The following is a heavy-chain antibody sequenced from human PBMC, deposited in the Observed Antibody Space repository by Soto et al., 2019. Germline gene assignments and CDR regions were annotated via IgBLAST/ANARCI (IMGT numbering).Heavy chain of an antibody. Sequence: QLQLQESGPGLVKPSETLSLTCTVSGGSISSSSYYWGWIRQPPGKGLEWIGSIYYSGSTYYNPSLKSRVTISVDTSKNQFSLKLSSVTAADTAVYYCARHERIYGDYLRDVWHAFDIWGQGTMVTVSS. CDR2: IYYSGST. CDR1: GGSISSSSYY. V-gene: IGHV4-39*01. CDR3: ARHERIYGDYLRDVWHAFDI. D-gene: IGHD4-17*01. J-gene: IGHJ3*02.